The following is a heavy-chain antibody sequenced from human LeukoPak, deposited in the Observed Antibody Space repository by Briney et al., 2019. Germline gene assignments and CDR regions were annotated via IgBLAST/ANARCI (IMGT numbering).Heavy chain of an antibody. Sequence: GGSLILSCTASGFAFSVYAMSWLRQPPGKGPEWVSTINANSGTTSYAASVRGRFTISRDNSKNTLYLQLNTLRADDTATYYCAKPISGGLAVTADWFHPWGQGTLVVVSS. CDR1: GFAFSVYA. V-gene: IGHV3-23*01. J-gene: IGHJ5*01. CDR2: INANSGTT. D-gene: IGHD6-19*01. CDR3: AKPISGGLAVTADWFHP.